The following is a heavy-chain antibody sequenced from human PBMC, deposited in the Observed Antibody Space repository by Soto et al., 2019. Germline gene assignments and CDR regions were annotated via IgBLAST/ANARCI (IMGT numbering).Heavy chain of an antibody. CDR1: GFTFSTYG. D-gene: IGHD3-16*01. CDR2: IYYDGNNK. V-gene: IGHV3-33*01. J-gene: IGHJ4*02. CDR3: ARVTSFGGDLDY. Sequence: GGSLRLSCAASGFTFSTYGMHWVRQAPGKGLEWVAVIYYDGNNKFYADSVKGRFTISRDNSKNTLYLQLNSLTAEDTAVYYCARVTSFGGDLDYWGQGTLVNGSS.